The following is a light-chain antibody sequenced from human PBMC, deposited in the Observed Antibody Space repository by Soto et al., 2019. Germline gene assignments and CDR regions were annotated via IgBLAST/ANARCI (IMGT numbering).Light chain of an antibody. CDR2: GAS. V-gene: IGKV3-20*01. CDR3: QQYGSSPAT. Sequence: EIVLTQSPGTLSLSPGERATLSCRASQSVSSSYLAWYQQKPGQAPRLLIYGASSRATGIPDRFSGSGSGTDFILTISRREPEDFAVYYCQQYGSSPATFGQGTKVEIK. J-gene: IGKJ1*01. CDR1: QSVSSSY.